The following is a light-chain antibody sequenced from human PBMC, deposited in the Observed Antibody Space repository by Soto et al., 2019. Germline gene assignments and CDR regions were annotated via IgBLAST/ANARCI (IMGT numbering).Light chain of an antibody. J-gene: IGLJ2*01. CDR2: DVS. CDR1: SSDGGGYKY. CDR3: SSYRSSSIVV. V-gene: IGLV2-14*01. Sequence: QSALTQPASVSGSPGQSITISCTGTSSDGGGYKYVSWYQQHPGKAPKLMIYDVSNRPSGVSNRFSRSNSAHTACPTISGLQAEDEADYYCSSYRSSSIVVFGGGTKLTVL.